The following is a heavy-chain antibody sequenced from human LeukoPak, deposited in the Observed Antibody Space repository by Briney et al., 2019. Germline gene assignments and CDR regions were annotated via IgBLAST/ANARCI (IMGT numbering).Heavy chain of an antibody. CDR3: ARDGLNGSGSYYKWGAFDI. V-gene: IGHV1-46*01. J-gene: IGHJ3*02. CDR2: INPSGGST. CDR1: GYTLTSYY. Sequence: ASVKVSCKASGYTLTSYYMHWVRQAPGQGLEWMGIINPSGGSTSYAQKFQGRVTMTRDTSTSTVYMELSSLRSEDTAVYYCARDGLNGSGSYYKWGAFDIWGQGTMVTVSS. D-gene: IGHD3-10*01.